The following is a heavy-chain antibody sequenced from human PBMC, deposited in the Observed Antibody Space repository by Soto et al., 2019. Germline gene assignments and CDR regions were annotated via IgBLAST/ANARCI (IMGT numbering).Heavy chain of an antibody. CDR2: IYYSGST. CDR1: GVSISSGGYY. CDR3: ARHIVVVVAATVGGGFDY. D-gene: IGHD2-15*01. J-gene: IGHJ4*02. Sequence: SETLSLTCTVSGVSISSGGYYWSWIRQHPGKGLEWIGYIYYSGSTYYNPSLKSRVTISVDTSKNQFSLKLSSVTAADTAVYYCARHIVVVVAATVGGGFDYWGQGTLVTAPQ. V-gene: IGHV4-31*03.